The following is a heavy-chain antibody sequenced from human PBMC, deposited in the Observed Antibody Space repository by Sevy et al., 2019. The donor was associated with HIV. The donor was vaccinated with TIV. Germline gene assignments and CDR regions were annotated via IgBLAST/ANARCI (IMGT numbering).Heavy chain of an antibody. CDR1: GFTFSSYA. D-gene: IGHD6-13*01. CDR2: ISYDGRNK. V-gene: IGHV3-30*04. J-gene: IGHJ4*02. Sequence: GGSLRPSCAASGFTFSSYAMYWVRQAPGKGLEWVAVISYDGRNKYYADSVKGRFTISRDNSKNTMYLQMNSLRAEDTAMYYCARGPVPIAAAGTYFDYWGQATLVTVSS. CDR3: ARGPVPIAAAGTYFDY.